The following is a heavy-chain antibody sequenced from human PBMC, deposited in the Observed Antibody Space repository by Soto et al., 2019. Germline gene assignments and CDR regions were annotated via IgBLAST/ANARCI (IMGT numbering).Heavy chain of an antibody. CDR2: INAGNGNT. D-gene: IGHD3-3*01. CDR1: GYTFTNYN. J-gene: IGHJ5*02. Sequence: QVQLVQSGAEVKKPGASVKVSCTASGYTFTNYNIHWVRHAPGQRPEWMGWINAGNGNTKYSQKFHGRFAITRDTSATTVYMQLSSLNSEDTAVYYCARDPTRLRFLEWLQVAFDPWGQGTLVTVSS. CDR3: ARDPTRLRFLEWLQVAFDP. V-gene: IGHV1-3*01.